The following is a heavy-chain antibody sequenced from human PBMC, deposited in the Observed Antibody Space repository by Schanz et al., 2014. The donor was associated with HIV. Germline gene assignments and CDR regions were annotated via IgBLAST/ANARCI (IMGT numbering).Heavy chain of an antibody. V-gene: IGHV3-23*04. J-gene: IGHJ6*02. Sequence: VHLVESGGGVVRPGRSLRLSCAASGFTFSNFAMSWVRQAPGKGLEWVSSISGSGVSTFYAGSVKGRFTISRDNSKKTVFLQMNNLRAEDTAVYYCARDRLHPGNGMDVWGQGTTVTVSS. CDR2: ISGSGVST. D-gene: IGHD4-4*01. CDR3: ARDRLHPGNGMDV. CDR1: GFTFSNFA.